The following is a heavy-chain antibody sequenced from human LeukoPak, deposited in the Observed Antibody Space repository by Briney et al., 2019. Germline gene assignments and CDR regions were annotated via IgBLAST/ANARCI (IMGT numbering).Heavy chain of an antibody. CDR1: GGSISTSSYY. CDR2: IHYNGDT. CDR3: ARAGGGVEHHIA. J-gene: IGHJ4*02. Sequence: SSETLSLTCTVSGGSISTSSYYWGWIRQPPGKGLEWIGNIHYNGDTYYNASLKSRLTISTDTSKNQFSLRLSSVSAADTAVYYCARAGGGVEHHIAWGQGTLVSVSS. D-gene: IGHD2-8*02. V-gene: IGHV4-39*07.